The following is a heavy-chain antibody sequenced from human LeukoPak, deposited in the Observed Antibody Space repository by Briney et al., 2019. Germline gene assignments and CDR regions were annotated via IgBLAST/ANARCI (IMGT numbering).Heavy chain of an antibody. Sequence: PSETLSLTCTVSGGSISSGGYYWSWIRQHPGKGLEWIGYIYYSGSTYYNPSLKSRVTISVDTSKNQFSLKLSSVTAADTAVYYCARQKDYYDSSGPNDAFDIWGQGTMVTVSS. CDR3: ARQKDYYDSSGPNDAFDI. CDR2: IYYSGST. V-gene: IGHV4-31*03. D-gene: IGHD3-22*01. J-gene: IGHJ3*02. CDR1: GGSISSGGYY.